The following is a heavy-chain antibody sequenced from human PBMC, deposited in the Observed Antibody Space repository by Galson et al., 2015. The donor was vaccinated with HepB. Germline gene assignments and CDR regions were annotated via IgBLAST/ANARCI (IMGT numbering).Heavy chain of an antibody. Sequence: SLRLSCAASGFTFSSYGMHWVRQAPGKGLEWVAVISYDGSNKYYADSVKGRFTISRDNSKNTLYLKMNSLRVEDTAVYYCAKDKQWLSYYYYGIDVWGQGTTVTVSS. V-gene: IGHV3-30*18. D-gene: IGHD6-19*01. CDR2: ISYDGSNK. CDR1: GFTFSSYG. CDR3: AKDKQWLSYYYYGIDV. J-gene: IGHJ6*02.